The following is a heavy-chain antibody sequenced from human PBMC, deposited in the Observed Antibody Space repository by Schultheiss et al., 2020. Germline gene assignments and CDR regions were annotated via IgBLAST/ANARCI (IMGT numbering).Heavy chain of an antibody. J-gene: IGHJ4*02. Sequence: GESLKISCKGSGYKFSTYWIGWVRQMPGKGLEWMGIIYPSDSDTRYTPSFQGQVTISVDKSINTAYLQWNSLRTSDTAMYYCARQDHYDFDYWGQGTLVTVSS. D-gene: IGHD4-17*01. V-gene: IGHV5-51*01. CDR1: GYKFSTYW. CDR3: ARQDHYDFDY. CDR2: IYPSDSDT.